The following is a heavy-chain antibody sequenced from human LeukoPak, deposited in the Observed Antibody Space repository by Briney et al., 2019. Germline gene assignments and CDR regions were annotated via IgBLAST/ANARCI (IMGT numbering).Heavy chain of an antibody. D-gene: IGHD5-24*01. Sequence: SETLSLTCTVSGGSISSHYWSWIRQPPGKGLEWIGYIYYSGSTNYNPSLKSRVTISVDTSKNQFSLKLSSVTAADTAVYYCARVTREMATIIGWFDPWGQGTLVTVSS. J-gene: IGHJ5*02. CDR3: ARVTREMATIIGWFDP. CDR1: GGSISSHY. CDR2: IYYSGST. V-gene: IGHV4-59*11.